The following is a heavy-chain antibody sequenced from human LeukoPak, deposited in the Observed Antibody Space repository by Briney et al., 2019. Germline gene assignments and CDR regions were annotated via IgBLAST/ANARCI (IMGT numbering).Heavy chain of an antibody. V-gene: IGHV3-7*01. J-gene: IGHJ4*02. CDR3: ARVGKNGWDFDH. CDR2: IKQDGREK. Sequence: GGSLRLSCAASGFTFSNYWMSWVRQAPGKGLEWVANIKQDGREKYYVDSVKGRFTISRDNTNNSLYLQMISLRVDDTAVYYCARVGKNGWDFDHWGQGTLVTVSS. D-gene: IGHD6-19*01. CDR1: GFTFSNYW.